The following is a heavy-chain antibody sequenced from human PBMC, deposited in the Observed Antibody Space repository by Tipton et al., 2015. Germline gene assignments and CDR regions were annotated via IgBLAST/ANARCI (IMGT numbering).Heavy chain of an antibody. CDR3: ARDKGGYSYGFLFDY. CDR1: GGSISSGGYY. D-gene: IGHD5-18*01. V-gene: IGHV4-31*03. Sequence: LRLSCTVSGGSISSGGYYWNWIRQHPGKGLEWIGYIYYSGSTYYNPSLKSRVTISVDTSKNQFSLKLSSVTAADTAVYYCARDKGGYSYGFLFDYWGQGTLVTVSS. J-gene: IGHJ4*02. CDR2: IYYSGST.